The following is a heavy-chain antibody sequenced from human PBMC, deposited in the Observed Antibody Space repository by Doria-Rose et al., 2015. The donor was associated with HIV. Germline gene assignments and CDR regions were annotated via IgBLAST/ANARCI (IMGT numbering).Heavy chain of an antibody. CDR2: IYYSGST. CDR1: GGSISSGDYY. D-gene: IGHD3-10*01. CDR3: ARADLWFGELSYFDY. V-gene: IGHV4-30-4*08. Sequence: GGSISSGDYYWNWIRQPPGKGLEWIGYIYYSGSTYYNPSLKSRVTISVDTSKYQFSLKLSSVTAADTAVYYCARADLWFGELSYFDYWGQGTLVTVSS. J-gene: IGHJ4*02.